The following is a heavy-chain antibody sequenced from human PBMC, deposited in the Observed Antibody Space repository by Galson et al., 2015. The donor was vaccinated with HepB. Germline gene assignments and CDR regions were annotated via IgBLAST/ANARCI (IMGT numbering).Heavy chain of an antibody. CDR2: MNPNSGNT. J-gene: IGHJ5*02. D-gene: IGHD3-3*01. CDR3: ARGALYDFWSGYYSGNWFDP. Sequence: SVKVSCKASGYTFTSYDINWVRQATGQGLEWMGWMNPNSGNTGYAQKFQGRVTMTRNTSISTAYMELSSPRSEDTAVYYCARGALYDFWSGYYSGNWFDPWGQGTLVTVSS. V-gene: IGHV1-8*01. CDR1: GYTFTSYD.